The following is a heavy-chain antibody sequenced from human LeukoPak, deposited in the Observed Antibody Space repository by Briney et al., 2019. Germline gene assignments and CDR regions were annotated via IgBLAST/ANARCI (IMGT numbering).Heavy chain of an antibody. CDR1: GFTFSNYD. CDR2: IGTAGDT. CDR3: ARVGYSYGYDY. D-gene: IGHD5-18*01. J-gene: IGHJ4*02. V-gene: IGHV3-13*01. Sequence: GGSLRLSCAASGFTFSNYDMHWVRQATGKGLEWVSAIGTAGDTYYPGSVKGRFTISRENAKNSLYLQMNSLRAGDTAVYYCARVGYSYGYDYWGQGTLVTVSS.